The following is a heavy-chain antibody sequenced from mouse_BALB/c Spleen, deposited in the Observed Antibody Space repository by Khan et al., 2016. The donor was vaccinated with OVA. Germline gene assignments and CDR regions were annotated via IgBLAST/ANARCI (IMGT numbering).Heavy chain of an antibody. V-gene: IGHV1-81*01. CDR3: ARGDCYYVYLDY. CDR1: GYTFTYYV. J-gene: IGHJ2*01. Sequence: QVQLQESGPELVKPGASVKMSCKASGYTFTYYVITWVKQRTGQGLEWIGEIYPGSDNAYYNERFTGKATLTADKSSNTTHMQLSSLTSEDAAVYFCARGDCYYVYLDYWGQGTTLTVSS. D-gene: IGHD2-3*01. CDR2: IYPGSDNA.